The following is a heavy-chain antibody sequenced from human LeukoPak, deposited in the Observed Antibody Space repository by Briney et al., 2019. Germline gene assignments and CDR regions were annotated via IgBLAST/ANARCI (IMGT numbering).Heavy chain of an antibody. V-gene: IGHV3-48*01. D-gene: IGHD5-18*01. Sequence: PGGSLRLSCAASGFTFTGYSMNWFRQAPGKGLEWVSYISITSDKIYYADSVKGRFTISRDNARNSLYLQMNSLRAEDTAVYYCARDGDTAMVDAFDIWGQGTMVTVSS. CDR2: ISITSDKI. CDR1: GFTFTGYS. J-gene: IGHJ3*02. CDR3: ARDGDTAMVDAFDI.